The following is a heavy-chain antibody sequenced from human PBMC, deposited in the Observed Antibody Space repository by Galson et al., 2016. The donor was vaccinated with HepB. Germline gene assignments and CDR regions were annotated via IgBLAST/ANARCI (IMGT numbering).Heavy chain of an antibody. V-gene: IGHV3-15*01. D-gene: IGHD3-16*01. CDR3: TTPTTGE. CDR1: GFTFTNAW. CDR2: IKRKTDGGSI. Sequence: SLRLSCAASGFTFTNAWMSWVRQAPGKGLEWVGRIKRKTDGGSIEYAAVVQGRFTIARDDSKNTLYLHMTSLRTDDTAMYYCTTPTTGEWGQGTLVTVSS. J-gene: IGHJ4*02.